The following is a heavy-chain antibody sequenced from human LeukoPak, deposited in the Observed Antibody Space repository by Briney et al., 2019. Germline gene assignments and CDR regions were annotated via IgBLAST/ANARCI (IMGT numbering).Heavy chain of an antibody. V-gene: IGHV1-2*02. D-gene: IGHD7-27*01. Sequence: ASVKVSCKASGYTFNEYYLHWIRQAPGQGLERMGWLNPNNGGTSDAQKFQGRISMTRDMSISTAYMELSSLRSDDTAVYYCARGPATGDFDYWGQGTLVAVSS. CDR1: GYTFNEYY. CDR2: LNPNNGGT. CDR3: ARGPATGDFDY. J-gene: IGHJ4*02.